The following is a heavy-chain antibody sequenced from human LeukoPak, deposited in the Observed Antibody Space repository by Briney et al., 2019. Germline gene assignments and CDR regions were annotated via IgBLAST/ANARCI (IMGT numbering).Heavy chain of an antibody. V-gene: IGHV4-39*01. J-gene: IGHJ4*02. CDR2: IYYSGST. CDR3: ARLLSRWVRYFDY. CDR1: GGSISSSSYY. D-gene: IGHD2-8*02. Sequence: SETLSLTCTVSGGSISSSSYYWGWIRQPPGKGLEWIGSIYYSGSTYYNPSLKSRVTISVDTSKNQSSLKLSSVTAADTAVYYCARLLSRWVRYFDYWAREPWSPSPQ.